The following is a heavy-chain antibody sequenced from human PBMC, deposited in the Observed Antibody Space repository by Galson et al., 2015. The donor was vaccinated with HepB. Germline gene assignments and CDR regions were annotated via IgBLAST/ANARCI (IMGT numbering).Heavy chain of an antibody. V-gene: IGHV3-30-3*01. CDR2: ISYDGSNK. D-gene: IGHD2-2*02. CDR3: ARAPCSSTSCYTGYFDY. J-gene: IGHJ4*02. CDR1: GFTFSSYA. Sequence: SLRLSCAASGFTFSSYAMHWVRQAPGKGLEWVAVISYDGSNKYYADSVKGRFTISRDNSKNTLYLQMNSLRAEDTAVYYCARAPCSSTSCYTGYFDYWGQGTLVTVSS.